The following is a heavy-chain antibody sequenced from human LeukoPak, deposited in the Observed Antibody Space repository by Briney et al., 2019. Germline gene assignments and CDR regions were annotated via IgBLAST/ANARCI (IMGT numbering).Heavy chain of an antibody. D-gene: IGHD3-22*01. V-gene: IGHV1-69*06. Sequence: SVKVSCKASGGTFSSYAISWVRQAPGQGLEWMGGIIPIFGTANYAQKFQGRVTITADKSTSTAYMELSSLRSEDTAVYYCARDRGYYDSSGPGAFDIWGQGTMVTVSS. J-gene: IGHJ3*02. CDR1: GGTFSSYA. CDR2: IIPIFGTA. CDR3: ARDRGYYDSSGPGAFDI.